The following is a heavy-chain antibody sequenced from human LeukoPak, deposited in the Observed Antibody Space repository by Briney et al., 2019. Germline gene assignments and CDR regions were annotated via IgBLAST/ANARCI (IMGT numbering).Heavy chain of an antibody. CDR1: GGSISSGSYY. V-gene: IGHV4-61*02. D-gene: IGHD3-10*01. Sequence: SQTLSLTCTVSGGSISSGSYYWSWIRQPAGKGLEWIGRIYTSGCTNYNPSLKSRVTISVDTSKNQFSLKLSSVTAADTAVYYCARDRSVRGVIRNYYYYYMDVWGKGTTVTISS. CDR2: IYTSGCT. CDR3: ARDRSVRGVIRNYYYYYMDV. J-gene: IGHJ6*03.